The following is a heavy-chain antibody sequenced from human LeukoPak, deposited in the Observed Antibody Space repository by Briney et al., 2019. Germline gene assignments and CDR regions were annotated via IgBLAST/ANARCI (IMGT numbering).Heavy chain of an antibody. V-gene: IGHV4-34*01. J-gene: IGHJ3*02. CDR3: ARQGRIGYSSSQGAFDI. CDR2: INHSGST. CDR1: GGSFSGYY. Sequence: SETLSLTCAVYGGSFSGYYWSWIRQPPGKGLEWNGEINHSGSTNYNPSLRSRVTISVDTSKNQFFLKLSSVTAADTTVYYCARQGRIGYSSSQGAFDIWGQGTMVTVSS. D-gene: IGHD6-13*01.